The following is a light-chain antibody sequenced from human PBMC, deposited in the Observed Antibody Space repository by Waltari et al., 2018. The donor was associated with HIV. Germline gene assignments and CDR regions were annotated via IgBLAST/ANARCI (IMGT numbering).Light chain of an antibody. J-gene: IGKJ1*01. CDR3: QQFFSFPRT. CDR1: QSVLSSSNNKNH. Sequence: DIVMTQSPDSLAVFLGGRATITSKSSQSVLSSSNNKNHLAWYQQKPGQPPKLLFYWASIREVGVPDRFTGSGSGTIFNLTVSSLQADDVAVYYCQQFFSFPRTFGQGTKVEI. CDR2: WAS. V-gene: IGKV4-1*01.